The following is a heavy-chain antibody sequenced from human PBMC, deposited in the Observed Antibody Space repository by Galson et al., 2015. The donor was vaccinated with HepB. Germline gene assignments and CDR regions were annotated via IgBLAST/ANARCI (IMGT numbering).Heavy chain of an antibody. J-gene: IGHJ4*02. CDR3: AKDSRLDSWQGSLFEL. Sequence: SLRLSCAASGFAFGNHTMIWVRQAPGRGLECVSAISGHAEKIYYADSVRGRFTISRDNSKSTVYLQINSLRVDDTAEYYCAKDSRLDSWQGSLFELWGQGTPVCVAA. D-gene: IGHD2-15*01. CDR2: ISGHAEKI. V-gene: IGHV3-23*01. CDR1: GFAFGNHT.